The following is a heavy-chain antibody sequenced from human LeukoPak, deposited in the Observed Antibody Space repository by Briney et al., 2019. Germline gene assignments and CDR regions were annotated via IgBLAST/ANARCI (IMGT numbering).Heavy chain of an antibody. CDR2: IYYSGST. D-gene: IGHD1-26*01. J-gene: IGHJ3*02. V-gene: IGHV4-59*05. CDR1: GGSISSYY. CDR3: ARFTVEWEPESDAFDI. Sequence: SETLSLTCTVSGGSISSYYWSWIRQPPGKGLEWIGSIYYSGSTYYNPSLKSRVTISVDTSKNQFSLKLSSVTAADTAVYYCARFTVEWEPESDAFDIWGQGTMVTVSS.